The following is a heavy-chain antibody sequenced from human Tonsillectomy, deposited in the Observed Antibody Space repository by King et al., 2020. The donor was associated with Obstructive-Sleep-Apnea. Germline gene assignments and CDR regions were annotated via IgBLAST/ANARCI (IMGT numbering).Heavy chain of an antibody. CDR3: ARLPRRNHKADENWRDP. Sequence: QLQESGPGLMKPSETLSLTCTVSGDSISSSYWSWIRQPPGKGLEWIGYIYFSGATNYNPSLKSRVTISVDTSKNQFSLKLTSVNAADTAVYYCARLPRRNHKADENWRDPWGQGILVTVSS. CDR2: IYFSGAT. J-gene: IGHJ5*02. D-gene: IGHD1-14*01. V-gene: IGHV4-59*08. CDR1: GDSISSSY.